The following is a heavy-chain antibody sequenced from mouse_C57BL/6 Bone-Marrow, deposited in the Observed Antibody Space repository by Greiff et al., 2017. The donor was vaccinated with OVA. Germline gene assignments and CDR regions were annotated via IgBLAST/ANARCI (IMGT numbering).Heavy chain of an antibody. D-gene: IGHD1-1*01. CDR3: TRPSYGSSPSFYFDV. CDR2: IRNKANNHAT. Sequence: EVMLVESGGGLVQPGGSMKLSCAASGFTFSDAWMDWVRQSPEKGLAWVAEIRNKANNHATYYAESVKRRFTISRDDSKSSGYLQMNSLRAEDTGIYYCTRPSYGSSPSFYFDVWGTGTTVTVSS. V-gene: IGHV6-6*01. CDR1: GFTFSDAW. J-gene: IGHJ1*03.